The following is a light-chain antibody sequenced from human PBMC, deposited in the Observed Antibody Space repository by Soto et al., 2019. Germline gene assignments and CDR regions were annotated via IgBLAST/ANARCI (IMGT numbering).Light chain of an antibody. CDR3: CSYASTVAYV. J-gene: IGLJ1*01. V-gene: IGLV2-23*02. CDR2: EVN. Sequence: SGLAYPASASGYPGKSITPSCAGTGSDVGAYNLVSWYQQHPGKAPKLIICEVNTRPSGLSNRFSGSKSGDTASLTISGLQAEDEAFYFCCSYASTVAYVFGTRAKVTVL. CDR1: GSDVGAYNL.